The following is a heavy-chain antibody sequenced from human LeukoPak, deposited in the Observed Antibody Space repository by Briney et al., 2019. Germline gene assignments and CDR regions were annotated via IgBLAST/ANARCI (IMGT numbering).Heavy chain of an antibody. CDR2: ISNSGST. CDR3: GRDALVGYFSYYYMDV. CDR1: GGSISSHY. V-gene: IGHV4-59*11. D-gene: IGHD2-15*01. J-gene: IGHJ6*03. Sequence: SETLSLTCTVSGGSISSHYWTWIRQSPVKGLEWIGYISNSGSTSYNHSLKSRVTISIDTSKNQSSLKLSSVTAAGTAVYYCGRDALVGYFSYYYMDVWGKGTTVTVSS.